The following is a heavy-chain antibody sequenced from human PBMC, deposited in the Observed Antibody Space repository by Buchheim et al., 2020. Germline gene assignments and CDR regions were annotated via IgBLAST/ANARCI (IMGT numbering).Heavy chain of an antibody. CDR2: IIGSGYAT. CDR1: GFTFSSYA. J-gene: IGHJ4*02. Sequence: EVQLLESGGGLVQSGGSLRLSCAASGFTFSSYAMSWVRQAPGQGPEWVSSIIGSGYATYDADSVKGRFTISRDNSKNTLYLQMHSLRAEDTAVYYCAKDPFDDWGQGTL. V-gene: IGHV3-23*01. CDR3: AKDPFDD.